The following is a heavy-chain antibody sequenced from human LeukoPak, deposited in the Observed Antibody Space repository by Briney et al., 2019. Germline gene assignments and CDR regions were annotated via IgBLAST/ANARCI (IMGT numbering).Heavy chain of an antibody. CDR3: ARAMAGDYGMDV. J-gene: IGHJ6*02. D-gene: IGHD6-19*01. CDR1: GSTFSGYW. V-gene: IGHV3-74*01. Sequence: GGSLRLSCGGSGSTFSGYWMHWVRQGPGKGLVWVSRIKSDGSDTSYADSVKGRFTISRDNAKNTLYLQLSSLRADDTAVYYCARAMAGDYGMDVWGQGTTVTVSS. CDR2: IKSDGSDT.